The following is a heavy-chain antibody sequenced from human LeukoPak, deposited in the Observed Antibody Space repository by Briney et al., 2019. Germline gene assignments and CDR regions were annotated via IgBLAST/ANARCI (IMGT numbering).Heavy chain of an antibody. D-gene: IGHD2-15*01. Sequence: GGSLRLSCAASGFMFSSYEVNWVRQAPGKGLEWVSYISSSGTTIYYADSVRGRFTISRDNAKNSLFLQMNSLRAEDTAVYYCAKEAALRDWGQGTLVTVSS. CDR1: GFMFSSYE. J-gene: IGHJ4*02. CDR2: ISSSGTTI. CDR3: AKEAALRD. V-gene: IGHV3-48*03.